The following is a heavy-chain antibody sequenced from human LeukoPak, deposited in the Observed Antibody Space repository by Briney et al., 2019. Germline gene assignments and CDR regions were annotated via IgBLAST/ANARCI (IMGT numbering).Heavy chain of an antibody. CDR3: ARESTREDFGNHHDYFDY. D-gene: IGHD3-3*01. CDR1: GGSISSYY. J-gene: IGHJ4*02. CDR2: IYYSGST. V-gene: IGHV4-59*01. Sequence: SETLSLTCTVSGGSISSYYWSWIRQPPGKGLEWIGYIYYSGSTNYNPSLKSRVTISVDTSKNQFSLKLSSVTAADTAVYYCARESTREDFGNHHDYFDYWGQGTLVTVSS.